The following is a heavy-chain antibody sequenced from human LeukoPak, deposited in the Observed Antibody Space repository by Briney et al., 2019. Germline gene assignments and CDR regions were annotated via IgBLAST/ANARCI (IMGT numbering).Heavy chain of an antibody. J-gene: IGHJ4*02. CDR3: ALSTTRVTTRTLDH. CDR1: GGSFSNYF. V-gene: IGHV4-34*01. Sequence: SETLSLTCAVHGGSFSNYFWTWIRQPPGKGLEWIGEISQSGSTRYNPSLVSRVSISVDMSNNQSPLRLSSVTAADTAIYFCALSTTRVTTRTLDHWGQGTLVTVSS. D-gene: IGHD4-17*01. CDR2: ISQSGST.